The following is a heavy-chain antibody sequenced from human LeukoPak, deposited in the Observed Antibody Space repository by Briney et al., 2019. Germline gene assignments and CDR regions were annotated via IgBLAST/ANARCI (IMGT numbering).Heavy chain of an antibody. CDR2: IYYSGST. D-gene: IGHD5-18*01. Sequence: KPSETLSLTCTVSGGSISSYYWSWIRQPPGKGLEWIGYIYYSGSTNYNPSLKSRVTISVDTSKNQFSLKLSSVTAADTAVYYCARAPGYSYGNAWVYWGQGTLVTVSS. J-gene: IGHJ4*02. CDR3: ARAPGYSYGNAWVY. CDR1: GGSISSYY. V-gene: IGHV4-59*01.